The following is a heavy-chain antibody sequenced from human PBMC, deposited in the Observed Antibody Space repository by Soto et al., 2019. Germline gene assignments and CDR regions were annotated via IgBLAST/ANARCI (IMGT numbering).Heavy chain of an antibody. CDR2: IYPGGNT. V-gene: IGHV3-53*01. CDR1: GFTVSTKY. D-gene: IGHD3-10*01. CDR3: AGETYYYGSGNYGWFDP. J-gene: IGHJ5*02. Sequence: EVQLVESGGGLIQPGGSLRLSCAASGFTVSTKYMNWVRQAPGSGLEWVSVIYPGGNTYYTDSVKSRFTISRDSSRNTMFLQMNSLRAEDTALYYCAGETYYYGSGNYGWFDPWGQGALVTVSS.